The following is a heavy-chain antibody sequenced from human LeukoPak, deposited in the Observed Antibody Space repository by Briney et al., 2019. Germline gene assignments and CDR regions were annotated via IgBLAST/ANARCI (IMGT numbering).Heavy chain of an antibody. CDR2: IIPILGIA. CDR1: GGTFSSYA. Sequence: ASVKVSCKASGGTFSSYAISWVRQAPGQGLEWMGRIIPILGIANYAQKFQGRVTITADKSTSTAYMELSSLRSEDTAVYYCARDLSPDSSGYTDDYWGQGTLVTVSS. V-gene: IGHV1-69*04. D-gene: IGHD3-22*01. CDR3: ARDLSPDSSGYTDDY. J-gene: IGHJ4*02.